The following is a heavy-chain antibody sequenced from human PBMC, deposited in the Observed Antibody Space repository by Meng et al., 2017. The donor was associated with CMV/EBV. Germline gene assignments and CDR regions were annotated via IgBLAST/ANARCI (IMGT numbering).Heavy chain of an antibody. J-gene: IGHJ6*02. CDR1: GFTFTNYH. CDR3: ARDDYGMDV. Sequence: GESLKISCAASGFTFTNYHMHWVRQAPGKGLEWVAVIWYDGNNKNYIDSVKGRFTISRDNSKNTLYLQMNSLRVEDTAVYYCARDDYGMDVWGQGTTVTV. V-gene: IGHV3-33*01. CDR2: IWYDGNNK.